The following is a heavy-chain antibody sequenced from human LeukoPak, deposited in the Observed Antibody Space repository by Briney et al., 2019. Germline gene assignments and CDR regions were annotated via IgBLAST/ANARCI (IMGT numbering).Heavy chain of an antibody. CDR3: AKGSITMIVVAPLDY. Sequence: QPGGSLRLSCAASGFTFSSNGMHWVRQAPGKGLEWVAVISYDGSNKYYADSVKGRFTISRDNSKNTLYLQMNSLRAEDTAVYYCAKGSITMIVVAPLDYWGQGTLVTVSS. CDR2: ISYDGSNK. CDR1: GFTFSSNG. J-gene: IGHJ4*02. V-gene: IGHV3-30*18. D-gene: IGHD3-22*01.